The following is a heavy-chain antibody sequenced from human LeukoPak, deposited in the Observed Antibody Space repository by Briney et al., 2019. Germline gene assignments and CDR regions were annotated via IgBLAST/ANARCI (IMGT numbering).Heavy chain of an antibody. J-gene: IGHJ4*02. CDR3: AKDLRGSPTIDY. Sequence: GGSLRLSCAASGFSFSSYGMHWVRQTPGKGLEWLAVISYDGSDKYYVDSVNGRFTISRDNSKNTLYLQMNSLRPDVTAVYHCAKDLRGSPTIDYWGQGTLVTVSS. CDR1: GFSFSSYG. V-gene: IGHV3-30*18. D-gene: IGHD1-26*01. CDR2: ISYDGSDK.